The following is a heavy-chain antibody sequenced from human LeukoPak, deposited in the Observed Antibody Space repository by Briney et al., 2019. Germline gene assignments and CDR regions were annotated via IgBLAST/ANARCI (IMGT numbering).Heavy chain of an antibody. J-gene: IGHJ5*02. CDR2: IIPIFGTA. V-gene: IGHV1-69*13. CDR1: GGTSSSYA. Sequence: ASVKVSCKASGGTSSSYAISWVRQAPGQGLEWMGGIIPIFGTANYAQKFQGRVTITADEPTSTAYMELSSLRSEDTAVYYCARGVVVIPRGNWFDPWGQGTLVTVSS. D-gene: IGHD3-22*01. CDR3: ARGVVVIPRGNWFDP.